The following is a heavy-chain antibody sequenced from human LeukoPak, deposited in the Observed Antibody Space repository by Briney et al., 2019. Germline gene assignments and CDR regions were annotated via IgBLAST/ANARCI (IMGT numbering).Heavy chain of an antibody. D-gene: IGHD6-19*01. Sequence: GGSLRLSCAASGFTFSSYSMNWVRQAPGKELEWVSSISSSSSYIYYADSVKGRFTISRDNAKDSLYLQMNSLRAEDTAVYYCTRAKDNSGRDGFDIWGQGTVVTVSS. CDR3: TRAKDNSGRDGFDI. J-gene: IGHJ3*02. V-gene: IGHV3-21*01. CDR1: GFTFSSYS. CDR2: ISSSSSYI.